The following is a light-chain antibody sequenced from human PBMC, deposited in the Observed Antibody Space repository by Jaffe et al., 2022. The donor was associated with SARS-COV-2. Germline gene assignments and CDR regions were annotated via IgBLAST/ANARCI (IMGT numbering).Light chain of an antibody. Sequence: QSALTQPASVSGSPGQSITISCTGTSSDVGGYDFVSWYQQHPGKAPKLMIYDVSYRPSGVSNRFSGSKSGNTASLTISGLQAEDEADYYCSSYTSSSTRVVFGTGTKVTVL. CDR1: SSDVGGYDF. J-gene: IGLJ1*01. CDR2: DVS. V-gene: IGLV2-14*01. CDR3: SSYTSSSTRVV.